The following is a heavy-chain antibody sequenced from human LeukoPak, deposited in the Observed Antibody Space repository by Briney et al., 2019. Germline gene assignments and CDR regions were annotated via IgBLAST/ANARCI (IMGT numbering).Heavy chain of an antibody. CDR1: GFIFGDYA. J-gene: IGHJ4*02. CDR2: IGSRAYGGTT. D-gene: IGHD1/OR15-1a*01. V-gene: IGHV3-49*03. Sequence: GRSLRLSCTASGFIFGDYAMSWFRQAPGKGLEWVGFIGSRAYGGTTEYAASVKGRFIISRDDSKSIAYLQMNSLKTEDTAVCYCTRDLSGTIDYWGQGTLVTVSS. CDR3: TRDLSGTIDY.